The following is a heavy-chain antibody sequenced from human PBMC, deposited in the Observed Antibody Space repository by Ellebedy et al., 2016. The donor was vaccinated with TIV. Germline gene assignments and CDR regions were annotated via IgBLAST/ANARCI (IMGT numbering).Heavy chain of an antibody. CDR3: ARTTAFDV. CDR1: GGSISTYF. Sequence: SETLSLXXTVSGGSISTYFWPWIRQPPGRGLEWIGYIYSSGRTNYNPSLKGRVTMSVDTSRNQFSLRLSSVTAADTAVYYCARTTAFDVWGQGTMVTVSS. CDR2: IYSSGRT. D-gene: IGHD1-14*01. V-gene: IGHV4-59*01. J-gene: IGHJ3*01.